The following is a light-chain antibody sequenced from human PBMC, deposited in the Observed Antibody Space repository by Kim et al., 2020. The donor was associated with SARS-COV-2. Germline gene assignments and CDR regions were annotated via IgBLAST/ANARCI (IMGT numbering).Light chain of an antibody. Sequence: DIQMTQSPSSLSASVGDRVTITCRASQGITNDLAWYQQKPGKVPKLLIYGASTLQSGVPSRFSGSGSGTDFTLTIGSLQYEDVATYYCQEYNSAPYTFGQGTKLEI. CDR2: GAS. V-gene: IGKV1-27*01. CDR3: QEYNSAPYT. J-gene: IGKJ2*01. CDR1: QGITND.